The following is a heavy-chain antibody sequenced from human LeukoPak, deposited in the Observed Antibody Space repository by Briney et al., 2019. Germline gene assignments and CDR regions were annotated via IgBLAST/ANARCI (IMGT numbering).Heavy chain of an antibody. CDR3: AKWYYYDSSGYSRYDAFDI. CDR1: GFTFSSYA. CDR2: ISGSGDST. D-gene: IGHD3-22*01. J-gene: IGHJ3*02. V-gene: IGHV3-23*01. Sequence: GGSLRLSCAASGFTFSSYAMSWVRQAPGKGLEWVSAISGSGDSTYYADSVKGRFTISRDNSKTTLYLQMNSLRAEDTAVYYCAKWYYYDSSGYSRYDAFDIWGQGTMVTVSS.